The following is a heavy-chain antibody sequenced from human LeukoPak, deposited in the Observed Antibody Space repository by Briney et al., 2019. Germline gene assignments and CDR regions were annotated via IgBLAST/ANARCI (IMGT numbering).Heavy chain of an antibody. Sequence: GGSLRLSCAASGFTFSDYYMSWIRQAPGKGLEWASYISSSGSTIYYADSVKGRFTISRDNAKNSLYLQMNSLRAEDTAVYYCARTLYYDFWSGYYLYYWGQGTLVTVSS. V-gene: IGHV3-11*04. CDR2: ISSSGSTI. J-gene: IGHJ4*02. CDR1: GFTFSDYY. D-gene: IGHD3-3*01. CDR3: ARTLYYDFWSGYYLYY.